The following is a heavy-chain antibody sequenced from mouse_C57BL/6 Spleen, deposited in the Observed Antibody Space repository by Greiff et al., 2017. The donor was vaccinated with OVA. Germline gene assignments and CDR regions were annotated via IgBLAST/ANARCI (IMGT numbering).Heavy chain of an antibody. Sequence: VQLQQSGPGLVKPSQSLSLTCSVTGYSITSGYYWNWIRQFPGNKLEWMGYISYDGSNNYNPSLKNRISITRDTSKNQFFLKLNSVTTEDTATYYCARPAGGNWGQGTSVTVSS. CDR2: ISYDGSN. CDR3: ARPAGGN. CDR1: GYSITSGYY. V-gene: IGHV3-6*01. J-gene: IGHJ4*01.